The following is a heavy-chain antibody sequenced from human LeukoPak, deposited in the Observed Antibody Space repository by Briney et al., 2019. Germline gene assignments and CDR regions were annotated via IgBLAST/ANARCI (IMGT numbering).Heavy chain of an antibody. CDR1: GFTFSHYW. CDR3: ARFYYYYYYMDV. J-gene: IGHJ6*03. V-gene: IGHV3-74*01. Sequence: GGSLRLSCAASGFTFSHYWMHWVRRAPGKGLVWVSRINSDESSTSYADSVEGRFTISRDNAKNTLYLQMNSLRAEDTAVYYCARFYYYYYYMDVWGKGTTVTVSS. CDR2: INSDESST.